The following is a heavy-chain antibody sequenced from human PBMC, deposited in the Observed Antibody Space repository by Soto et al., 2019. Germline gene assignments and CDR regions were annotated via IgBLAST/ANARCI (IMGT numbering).Heavy chain of an antibody. D-gene: IGHD2-15*01. Sequence: SETLSLTCTVSGGSISSGDYYWSWIRQPPGKGLEWIGYIYYSGSTYYNPSLKSRVTISVDTSKNQFSLKLSSVTAADTAVYYCALGQGPRYCSGGSCLRWFDPWGQGTLVTVSS. J-gene: IGHJ5*02. CDR2: IYYSGST. V-gene: IGHV4-30-4*01. CDR3: ALGQGPRYCSGGSCLRWFDP. CDR1: GGSISSGDYY.